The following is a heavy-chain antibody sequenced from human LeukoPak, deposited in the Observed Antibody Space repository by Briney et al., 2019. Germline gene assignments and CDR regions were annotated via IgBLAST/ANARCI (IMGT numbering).Heavy chain of an antibody. Sequence: PSETLSLTCTVSGGSISSYYLSWIRQPPGKGLEWIGYIYYSGSTNYNPSLKSRVTISVDTSKNQFSLKLSSVTAADTAVYYCARVALPVTTTPFYWYFDLWGRGTLVTVSS. V-gene: IGHV4-59*01. CDR2: IYYSGST. D-gene: IGHD4-17*01. J-gene: IGHJ2*01. CDR1: GGSISSYY. CDR3: ARVALPVTTTPFYWYFDL.